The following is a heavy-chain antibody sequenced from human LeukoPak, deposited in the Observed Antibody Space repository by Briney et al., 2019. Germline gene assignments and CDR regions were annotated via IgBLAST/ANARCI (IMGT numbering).Heavy chain of an antibody. V-gene: IGHV3-74*01. CDR1: GFTFSGYW. D-gene: IGHD6-13*01. CDR3: ARQEQSFRISSYFDY. CDR2: INSDGSST. Sequence: GGSLRLSCAASGFTFSGYWMHWVRQAPGKGLVWVSRINSDGSSTSYADSVKGRFTISRDNAKNTLYLQMNSLRAEDTAVYYCARQEQSFRISSYFDYWGQGTLVTVSS. J-gene: IGHJ4*02.